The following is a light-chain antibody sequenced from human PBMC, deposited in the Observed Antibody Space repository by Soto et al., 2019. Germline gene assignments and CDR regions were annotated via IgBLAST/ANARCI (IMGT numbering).Light chain of an antibody. Sequence: EIVLTQSPATLSLSPGERATLSCRASQSVSYHLAWYQQKPGQAPRLLIYGASNRATGIPARFSGSGSGTFFPLTISSLEPEDFAVYYCQQRTNWAYTFGQGTKLEIK. CDR2: GAS. V-gene: IGKV3-11*01. J-gene: IGKJ2*01. CDR3: QQRTNWAYT. CDR1: QSVSYH.